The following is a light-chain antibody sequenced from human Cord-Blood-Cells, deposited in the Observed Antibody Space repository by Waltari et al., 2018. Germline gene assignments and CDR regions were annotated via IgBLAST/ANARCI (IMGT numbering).Light chain of an antibody. Sequence: QSPSSLSASVGDRVTITCQASQDISNYLNWYQQKPGKAPKLLIYDASNLETGVPSRFSGSGSGTDFTFTISSLQPEDIATYYCQQYDNLPPLTFGGGTKVEIK. V-gene: IGKV1-33*01. CDR1: QDISNY. J-gene: IGKJ4*01. CDR3: QQYDNLPPLT. CDR2: DAS.